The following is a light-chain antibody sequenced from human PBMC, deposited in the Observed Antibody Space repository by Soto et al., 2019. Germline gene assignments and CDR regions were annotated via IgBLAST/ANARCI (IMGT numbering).Light chain of an antibody. CDR2: SNN. CDR3: AAWDDSLNGQMV. CDR1: SSNIGSNT. Sequence: QLVLTQPPSASGTPGQRVTISCSGSSSNIGSNTVNWYQQLPGTAPKLLIYSNNQRPSGVPDRFSGSKSGTSASLAISGLQSEDEADYYCAAWDDSLNGQMVFGGGTQLTVL. J-gene: IGLJ2*01. V-gene: IGLV1-44*01.